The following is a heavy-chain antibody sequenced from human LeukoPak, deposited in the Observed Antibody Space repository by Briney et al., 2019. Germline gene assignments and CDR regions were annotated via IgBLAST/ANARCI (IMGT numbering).Heavy chain of an antibody. D-gene: IGHD3-10*01. CDR2: ISGSGGRT. Sequence: GGSLRLSCAASGFTFSSYAMSWVRQAPGKGLEWVLAISGSGGRTYYADSVKGRFTISRDNSKNTLYLQMNSLRAEDTAVYYCATGSDPFRWCGEFNVKLPRPIRHYYFDSWGQGTLVTVSS. J-gene: IGHJ4*02. CDR1: GFTFSSYA. CDR3: ATGSDPFRWCGEFNVKLPRPIRHYYFDS. V-gene: IGHV3-23*01.